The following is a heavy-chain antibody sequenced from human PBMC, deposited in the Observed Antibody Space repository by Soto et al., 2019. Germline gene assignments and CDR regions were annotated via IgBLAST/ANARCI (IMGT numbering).Heavy chain of an antibody. CDR3: ARDDYGDYVNYFDY. CDR2: ISSSNGYI. Sequence: GGSLRLSCAASGFIFSTYSMNWVRQAPGKGLEWVSSISSSNGYIYYADSVKGRFTISRDNAKNSLYLQMNSLRAEDTAVYYCARDDYGDYVNYFDYWGQGTRVTVSS. D-gene: IGHD4-17*01. J-gene: IGHJ4*02. CDR1: GFIFSTYS. V-gene: IGHV3-21*01.